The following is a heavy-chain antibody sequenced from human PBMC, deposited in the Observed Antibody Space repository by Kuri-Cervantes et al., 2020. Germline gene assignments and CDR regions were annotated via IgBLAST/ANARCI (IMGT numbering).Heavy chain of an antibody. J-gene: IGHJ5*02. V-gene: IGHV3-20*01. Sequence: GGSLRLSCAASGFTVSSNYMSWVRQAPGKGLEWVSGINWNGGSTGYADSVKGRFTISRDNAKNSLYLQMNSLRAEDTALYHCARDLNGDIENWFDPWGQGTLVTSPQ. CDR1: GFTVSSNY. CDR3: ARDLNGDIENWFDP. CDR2: INWNGGST. D-gene: IGHD3-9*01.